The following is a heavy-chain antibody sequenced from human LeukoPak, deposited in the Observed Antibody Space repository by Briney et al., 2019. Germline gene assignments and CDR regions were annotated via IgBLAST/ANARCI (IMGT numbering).Heavy chain of an antibody. V-gene: IGHV3-30-3*01. CDR1: GFTFSSYA. D-gene: IGHD3-16*01. CDR2: ISYDGSNK. CDR3: ARDGGEFDP. J-gene: IGHJ5*02. Sequence: GGSLRLSCAASGFTFSSYAMHWVRQAPGKGLEWVAVISYDGSNKYYADSVKGRFTISRDNSKNTLYLQMNSLRAEDTAVYYCARDGGEFDPWGQGTLVTVSS.